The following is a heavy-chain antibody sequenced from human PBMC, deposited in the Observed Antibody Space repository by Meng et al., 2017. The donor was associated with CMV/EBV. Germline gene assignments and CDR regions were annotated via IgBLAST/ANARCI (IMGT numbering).Heavy chain of an antibody. D-gene: IGHD3-10*01. CDR3: ARKRSPVSGSAFDI. CDR2: ITNSGNTI. CDR1: GFTFSDYY. J-gene: IGHJ3*02. V-gene: IGHV3-11*01. Sequence: GESLKISCAASGFTFSDYYMSWIRQAPEKGLEWVSYITNSGNTIYDADSVKGRFSISRDNARNSLYLQMNSLRAEDTAVYYCARKRSPVSGSAFDIWGHGTMVTVSS.